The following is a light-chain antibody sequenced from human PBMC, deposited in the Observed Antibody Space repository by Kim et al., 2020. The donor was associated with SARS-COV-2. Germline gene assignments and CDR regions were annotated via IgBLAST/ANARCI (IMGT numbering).Light chain of an antibody. V-gene: IGLV3-21*04. CDR1: AIGSKS. Sequence: VAPGKTARITCGGDAIGSKSVHWYQQKAGQAPVVVIYYDTGRPSGVPERFSGSNSGDTATLTISRVEAGDEADYYCQVWDRSTNRVFGGGTQLTVL. J-gene: IGLJ3*02. CDR3: QVWDRSTNRV. CDR2: YDT.